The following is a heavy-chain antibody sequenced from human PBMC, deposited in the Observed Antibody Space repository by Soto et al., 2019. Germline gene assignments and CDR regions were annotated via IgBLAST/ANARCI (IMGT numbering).Heavy chain of an antibody. CDR3: AKENRYTGYYDFWSGYYYYWDAFDI. Sequence: GGSLRLSCAASGFTFDDYAMHWVRQAPGKGLEWVSGISWNSGSIGYADSVKGRFTISRDNAKNSLYLQMNSLRAEDTALYYCAKENRYTGYYDFWSGYYYYWDAFDIWGQGTMVTVSS. CDR1: GFTFDDYA. J-gene: IGHJ3*02. V-gene: IGHV3-9*01. CDR2: ISWNSGSI. D-gene: IGHD3-3*01.